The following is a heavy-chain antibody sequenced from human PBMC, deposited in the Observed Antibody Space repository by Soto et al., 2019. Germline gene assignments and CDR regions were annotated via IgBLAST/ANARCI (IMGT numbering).Heavy chain of an antibody. CDR2: ISWDSGSI. CDR1: GFTFDDYA. CDR3: AKDLDCSSTSCAPTDYYYGMDV. Sequence: GGSLRLSCAASGFTFDDYAMHWVRQAPGKGLEWVSGISWDSGSIGYADSVKGRFTISRDNAKNSLYLQMNSLRAEDTALYYCAKDLDCSSTSCAPTDYYYGMDVWGQGTTVTVSS. D-gene: IGHD2-2*01. V-gene: IGHV3-9*01. J-gene: IGHJ6*02.